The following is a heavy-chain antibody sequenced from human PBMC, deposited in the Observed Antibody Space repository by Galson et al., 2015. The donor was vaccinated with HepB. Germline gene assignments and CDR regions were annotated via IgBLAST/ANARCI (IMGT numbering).Heavy chain of an antibody. CDR1: GFTFSSYG. Sequence: SLRLSCAASGFTFSSYGMHWVRQAPGKGLEWVAVISYDGSNKYYADSVKGRFTISRDNSKNTLYLQMNSLRAEDTAVYYCAKDSSGWYGTSKLDYWGQGTLVTVSS. J-gene: IGHJ4*02. D-gene: IGHD6-19*01. V-gene: IGHV3-30*18. CDR2: ISYDGSNK. CDR3: AKDSSGWYGTSKLDY.